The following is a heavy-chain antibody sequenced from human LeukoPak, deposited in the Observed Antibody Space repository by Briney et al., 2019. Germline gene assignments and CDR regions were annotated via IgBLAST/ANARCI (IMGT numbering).Heavy chain of an antibody. CDR1: GGSISSYY. Sequence: SETLSLTCTVSGGSISSYYWSWVRQPPGKGLEGVGDIYYSGSTNYNPALKSRVTISVDTSKNQFSLKLSSVTAADTAVYYCARASDHSYTKFDPWGQGTLVTVSS. J-gene: IGHJ5*02. V-gene: IGHV4-59*01. CDR2: IYYSGST. CDR3: ARASDHSYTKFDP. D-gene: IGHD5-18*01.